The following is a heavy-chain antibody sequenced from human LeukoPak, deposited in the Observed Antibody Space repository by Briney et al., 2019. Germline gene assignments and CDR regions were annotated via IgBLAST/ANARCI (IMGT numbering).Heavy chain of an antibody. Sequence: SETLSLTCAVYGGSFSGYYWSWIRQPPGKGLEWIGEINHSGSTNYNPSLKSRVTISVDTSKNQFSLKLSSVTAADTAVYYCARGFKLPRYGDYVLRSYYFDYWGQGTLVTVSS. J-gene: IGHJ4*02. D-gene: IGHD4-17*01. CDR3: ARGFKLPRYGDYVLRSYYFDY. CDR2: INHSGST. V-gene: IGHV4-34*01. CDR1: GGSFSGYY.